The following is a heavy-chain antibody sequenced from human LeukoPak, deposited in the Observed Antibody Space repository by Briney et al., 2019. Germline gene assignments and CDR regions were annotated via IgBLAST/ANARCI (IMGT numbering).Heavy chain of an antibody. CDR2: IDPKSGST. D-gene: IGHD6-19*01. CDR1: GYTFIDYY. Sequence: ASVKVSCKASGYTFIDYYMHWVRQAPGQGLEWMGWIDPKSGSTSYAQKFQDRVAMIRDTSISTAYMELTRLRSDDTAVYYCARAYSSGWYGSTDYWGQGTLVTVSS. V-gene: IGHV1-2*02. J-gene: IGHJ4*02. CDR3: ARAYSSGWYGSTDY.